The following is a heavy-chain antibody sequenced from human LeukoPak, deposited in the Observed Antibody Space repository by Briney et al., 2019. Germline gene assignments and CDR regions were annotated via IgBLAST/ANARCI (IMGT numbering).Heavy chain of an antibody. CDR1: GGSISSRSYY. J-gene: IGHJ4*02. Sequence: PSETLSLTCTVSGGSISSRSYYWSWIRQPPGKGLEWIGYISYSGSTNYNPSLRSRVTMSVDTSKNQFSLKLSSVTAADTAVYYCARGKVQYYYDSSGYYPYFDYWGQGTLVTASS. CDR2: ISYSGST. V-gene: IGHV4-61*01. CDR3: ARGKVQYYYDSSGYYPYFDY. D-gene: IGHD3-22*01.